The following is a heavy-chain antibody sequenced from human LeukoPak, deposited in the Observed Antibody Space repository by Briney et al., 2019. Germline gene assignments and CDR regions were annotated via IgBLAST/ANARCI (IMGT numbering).Heavy chain of an antibody. V-gene: IGHV3-30-3*01. CDR1: GCTFNTYT. D-gene: IGHD3-22*01. CDR2: ISYDGSSK. Sequence: GGSLRLSCAASGCTFNTYTMHWVRQAPGKGLEWVALISYDGSSKYYTASVKGRFTFSRDNSKNTLYLQMNSLRAEDTALYYCARTGGYYDTSGYVYWGQGTLVTVSS. J-gene: IGHJ4*02. CDR3: ARTGGYYDTSGYVY.